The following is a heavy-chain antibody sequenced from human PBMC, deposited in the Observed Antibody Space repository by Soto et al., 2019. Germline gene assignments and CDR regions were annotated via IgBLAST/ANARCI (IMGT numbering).Heavy chain of an antibody. Sequence: GPTLLNPTQSLTLTCTFSGFSLSTSGVGVGWIRQPPGKALEWLALIYWNDDKRYSPSLKSSLTITKDTPKNQVVLTRTNMDPVDRATFSCARHGMAARPGGVVVDYGGQGTLVTVSS. V-gene: IGHV2-5*01. J-gene: IGHJ4*02. D-gene: IGHD2-21*01. CDR2: IYWNDDK. CDR3: ARHGMAARPGGVVVDY. CDR1: GFSLSTSGVG.